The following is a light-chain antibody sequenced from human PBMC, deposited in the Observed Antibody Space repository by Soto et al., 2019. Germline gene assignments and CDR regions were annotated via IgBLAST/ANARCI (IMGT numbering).Light chain of an antibody. CDR3: CSHAGSYTYV. CDR1: SSDVGGYNY. J-gene: IGLJ1*01. Sequence: QSVLTQPRSVSGSPGQSLTISCTGTSSDVGGYNYVSWYQQHPGKVPKLMIYDVTKRPSGVPDRFSGSKSGNTASLTISGLQSEDEADYYCCSHAGSYTYVFGTGNKVTDL. V-gene: IGLV2-11*01. CDR2: DVT.